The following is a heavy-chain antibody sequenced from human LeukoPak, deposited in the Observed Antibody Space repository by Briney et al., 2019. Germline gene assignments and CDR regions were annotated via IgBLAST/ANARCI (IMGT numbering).Heavy chain of an antibody. CDR2: IIPNSGGT. CDR3: ARVRDSTILSPYGMDV. D-gene: IGHD2-21*01. Sequence: ASVKVSCKASGYTFTGYYMHWVRQAPGQGLEWMGWIIPNSGGTNYAQKFEGRVTMTRDTSISTAYMELSRLRSDDTAVYYCARVRDSTILSPYGMDVWGQGTTVTVSS. J-gene: IGHJ6*02. CDR1: GYTFTGYY. V-gene: IGHV1-2*02.